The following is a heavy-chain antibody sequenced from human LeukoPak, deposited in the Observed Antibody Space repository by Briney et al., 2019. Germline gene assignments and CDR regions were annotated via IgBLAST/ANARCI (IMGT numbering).Heavy chain of an antibody. CDR2: INHSGST. V-gene: IGHV4-34*01. J-gene: IGHJ5*02. Sequence: GSLRLSCAPSGFSFSSYWMSWVRQPPGKGLEWIGEINHSGSTNYNPSLKSRVTISVDTSKNQFSLKLSSVTAADTAVYYCAKDYGDYARWFDPWGQGTLVTVSS. CDR3: AKDYGDYARWFDP. CDR1: GFSFSSYW. D-gene: IGHD4-17*01.